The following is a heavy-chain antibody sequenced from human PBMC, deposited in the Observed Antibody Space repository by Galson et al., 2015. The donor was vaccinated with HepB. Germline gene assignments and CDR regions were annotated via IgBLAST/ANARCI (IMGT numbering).Heavy chain of an antibody. V-gene: IGHV6-1*01. CDR1: GDSVSSNSAA. CDR2: TYYRSKWYN. Sequence: CAISGDSVSSNSAAWNWIRQSPSRGLEWLGRTYYRSKWYNDYAVSVKSRITINPDTSKNQFSLQLNSVTPEDTAVYYCARDRRLRYYYDSSGYNAFDVWGQGTMVTVSS. CDR3: ARDRRLRYYYDSSGYNAFDV. D-gene: IGHD3-22*01. J-gene: IGHJ3*01.